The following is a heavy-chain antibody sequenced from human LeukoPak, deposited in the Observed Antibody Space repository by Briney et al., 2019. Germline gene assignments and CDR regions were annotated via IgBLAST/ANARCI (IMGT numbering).Heavy chain of an antibody. CDR3: AKDLHLDRPGGIAVAGTHY. V-gene: IGHV3-23*01. CDR1: GFTFSSYA. CDR2: ISGSGGST. J-gene: IGHJ4*02. Sequence: GGSLRLSCAASGFTFSSYAMSWVRQAPGKGLEWVPAISGSGGSTYYADSVKGRFTISRDNSKNTLYLQMNSLRAEDTAVYYCAKDLHLDRPGGIAVAGTHYWGQGTLVTVSS. D-gene: IGHD6-19*01.